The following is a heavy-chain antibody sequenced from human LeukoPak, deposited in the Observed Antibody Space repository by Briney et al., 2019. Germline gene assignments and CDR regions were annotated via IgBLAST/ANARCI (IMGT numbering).Heavy chain of an antibody. D-gene: IGHD3-3*02. CDR2: ISGSGGST. Sequence: GGSLRLSCAASGFTFSSYAMSWVRQAPGKGLEWVSAISGSGGSTYYADSVKGRFTISRDNSKNTLYLQMNSLRAEDTAVYYCAKDSSTRIYYYYGMDVWGQGTTVTVSS. J-gene: IGHJ6*02. CDR1: GFTFSSYA. V-gene: IGHV3-23*01. CDR3: AKDSSTRIYYYYGMDV.